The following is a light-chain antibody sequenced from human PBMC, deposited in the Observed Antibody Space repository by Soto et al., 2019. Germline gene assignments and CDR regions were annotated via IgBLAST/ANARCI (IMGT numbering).Light chain of an antibody. CDR3: PQRSNWPPA. V-gene: IGKV3-11*01. J-gene: IGKJ4*01. CDR1: QSVSRY. Sequence: IGLTQSPATLSLSPGDRATLSCRASQSVSRYLAWYQQKPGQAPRLLIYDSSNRATGIPPRFSGSGSGTDLTLTIGSLEPEDFAVYYCPQRSNWPPAFGGGTKVDI. CDR2: DSS.